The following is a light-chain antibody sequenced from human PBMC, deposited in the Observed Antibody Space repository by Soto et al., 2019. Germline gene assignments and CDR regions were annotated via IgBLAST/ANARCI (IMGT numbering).Light chain of an antibody. Sequence: QSVLTQPASVSGSPGQSSAISCTGASSDIGAYNYVSWHQQHPGKAPKLMIYDVNNRPSGVSDRFSGSKSGYTASLTISGLQAEDEAEYYCISYTTSGTYVFGTGTKVTVL. CDR1: SSDIGAYNY. CDR2: DVN. V-gene: IGLV2-14*03. J-gene: IGLJ1*01. CDR3: ISYTTSGTYV.